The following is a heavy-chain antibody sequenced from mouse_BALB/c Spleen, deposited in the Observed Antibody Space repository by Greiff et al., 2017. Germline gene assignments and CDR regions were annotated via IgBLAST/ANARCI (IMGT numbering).Heavy chain of an antibody. Sequence: EVQLQQSGPELVKPGASVKISCKASGYTFTDYNMHWVKQSHGKSLEWIGRINPYNGDTFYNQKFKGKATLTVDKSSSTAHMELLSLTSEDSAVYYCGRSEMADYDPYYAMDYWGQGTSVTVSS. CDR1: GYTFTDYN. J-gene: IGHJ4*01. V-gene: IGHV1-37*01. CDR3: GRSEMADYDPYYAMDY. D-gene: IGHD2-4*01. CDR2: INPYNGDT.